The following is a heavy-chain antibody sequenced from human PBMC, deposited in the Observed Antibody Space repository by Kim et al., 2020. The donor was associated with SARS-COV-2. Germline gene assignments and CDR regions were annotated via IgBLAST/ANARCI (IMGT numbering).Heavy chain of an antibody. D-gene: IGHD4-17*01. V-gene: IGHV4-61*01. CDR3: ARERYGDYGIDF. CDR1: GGSVSSGSYY. Sequence: SETLSLTFTVSGGSVSSGSYYWSWIRQPPGKGLEWMGYIYYSGSTNYNPSLKSRVTISVDTSKNQFSLKLSSVTAADTAVYYCARERYGDYGIDFWGQGT. J-gene: IGHJ4*02. CDR2: IYYSGST.